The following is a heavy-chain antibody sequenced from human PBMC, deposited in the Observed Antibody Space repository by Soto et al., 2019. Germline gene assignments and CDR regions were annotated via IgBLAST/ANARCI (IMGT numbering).Heavy chain of an antibody. V-gene: IGHV1-69*13. D-gene: IGHD6-13*01. CDR2: IIPLFGTT. Sequence: GASVKVSCKASGGTFSSYTIAWVRQAPGQRLEWMGEIIPLFGTTNYVEKMQGRLTITADASTSTAYMELSSLRSEDTAVYYCARDSIAAAGTDFWGQGTLVTVSS. CDR3: ARDSIAAAGTDF. J-gene: IGHJ4*02. CDR1: GGTFSSYT.